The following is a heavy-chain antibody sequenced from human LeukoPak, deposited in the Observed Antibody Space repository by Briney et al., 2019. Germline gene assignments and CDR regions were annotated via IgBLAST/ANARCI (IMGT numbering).Heavy chain of an antibody. CDR1: VGSFSGYY. D-gene: IGHD4-17*01. CDR2: INHSGST. CDR3: ARGLRYGGYFDY. J-gene: IGHJ4*02. V-gene: IGHV4-34*01. Sequence: SETLSLTCAVYVGSFSGYYWSWIRQPPGKGLEWIGEINHSGSTNYNPSLKSRVTISVDTSKNQFSLKLSSVNAADTAVYYCARGLRYGGYFDYWGQGTLVTVSS.